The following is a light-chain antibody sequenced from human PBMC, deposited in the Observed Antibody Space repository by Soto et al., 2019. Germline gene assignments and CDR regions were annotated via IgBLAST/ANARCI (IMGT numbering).Light chain of an antibody. V-gene: IGKV3-11*01. Sequence: EIVLPQSPFTLPFSPWERAPLSCRASQSVRTYLAWYQVKPGQAPRLLIYDASSRASGVPARFSGSGSGTDFTLTISSLEPEDFALYYCQQRNSWPPITFGQGTRLEIK. CDR2: DAS. CDR3: QQRNSWPPIT. CDR1: QSVRTY. J-gene: IGKJ5*01.